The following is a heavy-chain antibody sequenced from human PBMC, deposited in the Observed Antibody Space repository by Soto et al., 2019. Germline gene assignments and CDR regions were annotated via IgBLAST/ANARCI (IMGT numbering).Heavy chain of an antibody. CDR2: VSYDGNNQ. Sequence: QVHLVESGGGVVQPGRSLRVSCAASGFIFSNCAMHWVRQAPGKGLEWVAVVSYDGNNQFYSESVKGRFTISRDSSKTTLYLQMNNLREEDTAVYYCARDRVYYYDNSGYYNFDYWGQGTLVIVSS. CDR1: GFIFSNCA. D-gene: IGHD3-22*01. CDR3: ARDRVYYYDNSGYYNFDY. V-gene: IGHV3-30-3*01. J-gene: IGHJ4*02.